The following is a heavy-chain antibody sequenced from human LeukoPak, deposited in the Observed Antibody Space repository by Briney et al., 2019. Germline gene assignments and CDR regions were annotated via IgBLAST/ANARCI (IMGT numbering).Heavy chain of an antibody. CDR2: INHSGST. D-gene: IGHD3-22*01. V-gene: IGHV4-34*01. CDR3: ARLGYYYDSSGYYSNWFDP. J-gene: IGHJ5*02. CDR1: GGSFSGYY. Sequence: PSETLSLTCAVYGGSFSGYYWSWIRQPPGKGLEWIGEINHSGSTNYNPSLKSRVTISVDTSKNQFSLKLSSVTAADTAVYYCARLGYYYDSSGYYSNWFDPWGQGTLVTVSS.